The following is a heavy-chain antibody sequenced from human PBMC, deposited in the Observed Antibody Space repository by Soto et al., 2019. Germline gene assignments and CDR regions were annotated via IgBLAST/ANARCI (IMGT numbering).Heavy chain of an antibody. J-gene: IGHJ4*02. D-gene: IGHD2-2*01. CDR2: ISPSGDDT. CDR3: AIATNQLARLDQFGS. V-gene: IGHV3-23*01. CDR1: GFTFSDYA. Sequence: GGSLRLSCAASGFTFSDYAMGWVRQAPGKGLEWVSSISPSGDDTFYADSVKGRYTVSRDNSKNTLDLQLNSLRAEDTAIYFCAIATNQLARLDQFGSWGQGTRVTVSS.